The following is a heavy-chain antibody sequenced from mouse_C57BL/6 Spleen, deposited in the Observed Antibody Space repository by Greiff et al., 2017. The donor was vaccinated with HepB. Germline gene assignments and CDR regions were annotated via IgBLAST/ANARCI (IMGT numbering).Heavy chain of an antibody. CDR2: IYPVSGET. Sequence: VQLQQSGAELASPGASVTLSCKASGYTFTDHIMNWVKKRPGQGLEWIGRIYPVSGETNYNPKFMGKATFSVDRSSSTVYMVLNSLTSEDPAVYYCATEVDGYFYFDYWGQGTTLTVSS. CDR1: GYTFTDHI. D-gene: IGHD2-3*01. J-gene: IGHJ2*01. CDR3: ATEVDGYFYFDY. V-gene: IGHV1-11*01.